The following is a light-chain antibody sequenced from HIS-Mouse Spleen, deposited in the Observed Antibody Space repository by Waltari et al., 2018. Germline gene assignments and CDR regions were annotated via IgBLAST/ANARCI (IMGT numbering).Light chain of an antibody. CDR1: ALPKKY. V-gene: IGLV3-10*01. CDR3: YSTDSSGNHRV. J-gene: IGLJ2*01. CDR2: EDS. Sequence: SYELTQPPSVSVSPGQPARITCSGDALPKKYAYWNQQKSGKAPVLVIYEDSKRPSGIPERFSGSSSGTMATLTISGAQVEDEADYYCYSTDSSGNHRVFGGGTKLTVL.